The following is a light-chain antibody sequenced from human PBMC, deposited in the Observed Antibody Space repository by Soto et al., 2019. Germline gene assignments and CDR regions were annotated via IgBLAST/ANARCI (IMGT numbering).Light chain of an antibody. CDR3: QQYNNWPDS. Sequence: EIVLTQSPATLSLSPGERATLSCRASQSVSSYLAWYQQKPGQAPRLLIYTTSTRAPGIPARFSGSGSGTEFTLTISSLQSEDVAVYYCQQYNNWPDSFGGGTRLEIK. CDR1: QSVSSY. CDR2: TTS. J-gene: IGKJ5*01. V-gene: IGKV3-15*01.